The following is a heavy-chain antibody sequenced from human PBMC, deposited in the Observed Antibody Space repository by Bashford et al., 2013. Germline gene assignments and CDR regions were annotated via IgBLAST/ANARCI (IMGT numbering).Heavy chain of an antibody. CDR2: IYPGDSDT. D-gene: IGHD2-15*01. Sequence: WVRQMPGKGLEWMGIIYPGDSDTRYSPSFQGQVTISADKSISTAYLQWSSLKASDTAMYYCARRYCSGGSCYEIDYWGQGTLVTVSS. CDR3: ARRYCSGGSCYEIDY. V-gene: IGHV5-51*01. J-gene: IGHJ4*02.